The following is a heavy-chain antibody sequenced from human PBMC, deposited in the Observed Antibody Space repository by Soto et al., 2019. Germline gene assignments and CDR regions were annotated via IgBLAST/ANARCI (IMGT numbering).Heavy chain of an antibody. CDR3: ARDGQSLAPYALDV. Sequence: QVQVVESGGGVVQPGRSLRLSCTASGFTFSGHAMHWVRQPPGKGLEWVAQIWYDGSNKYYADFVKGRFTISRDKSKKTRYVQMNSVRVEDTAVYYCARDGQSLAPYALDVWGQGTSVTVSS. J-gene: IGHJ6*02. D-gene: IGHD6-19*01. CDR2: IWYDGSNK. V-gene: IGHV3-33*01. CDR1: GFTFSGHA.